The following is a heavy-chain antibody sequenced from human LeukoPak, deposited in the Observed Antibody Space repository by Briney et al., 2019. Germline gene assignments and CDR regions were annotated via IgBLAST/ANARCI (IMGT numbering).Heavy chain of an antibody. CDR2: ITGSGGGI. CDR1: GFSFSTYA. V-gene: IGHV3-23*01. Sequence: GGSLRLSCVASGFSFSTYAMNWVRQAPGQGLEWVSVITGSGGGIDYADSVKGRFTISRDNSKNTLYLQMNSLRAEDTAVYYCALNGREVPSGAFDIWGQGTMVTVSS. CDR3: ALNGREVPSGAFDI. J-gene: IGHJ3*02. D-gene: IGHD3-16*02.